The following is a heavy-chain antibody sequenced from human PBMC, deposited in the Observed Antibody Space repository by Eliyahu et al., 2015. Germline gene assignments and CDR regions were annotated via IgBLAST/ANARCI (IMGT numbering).Heavy chain of an antibody. CDR1: GFTFSSXS. D-gene: IGHD6-19*01. V-gene: IGHV3-21*01. CDR2: ISSSSSYI. Sequence: EVQLVESGGGLVKPGGSLRLXCAASGFTFSSXSXNXVRQAXGKGLEWVSSISSSSSYIYYADSVKGRFTISRDNAKNSLYLQMNSLRAEDTAVYYCAREVAVAGLGEVGYWGQGTLVTVSS. CDR3: AREVAVAGLGEVGY. J-gene: IGHJ4*02.